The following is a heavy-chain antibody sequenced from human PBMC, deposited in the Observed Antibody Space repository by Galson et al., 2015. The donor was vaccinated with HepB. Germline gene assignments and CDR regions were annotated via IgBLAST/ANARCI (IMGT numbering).Heavy chain of an antibody. D-gene: IGHD4-17*01. CDR3: AKDTEDYGDYSFGGDYYYYYGMDV. J-gene: IGHJ6*02. CDR1: GFTFSSYG. Sequence: SLRLSCAASGFTFSSYGMHWVRQAPGKGLEWVAVISYDGSNKYYADSVKGRFTISRDNSKNTLYLQMNSLRAEDTAVYYCAKDTEDYGDYSFGGDYYYYYGMDVWGQVTTVTVSS. V-gene: IGHV3-30*18. CDR2: ISYDGSNK.